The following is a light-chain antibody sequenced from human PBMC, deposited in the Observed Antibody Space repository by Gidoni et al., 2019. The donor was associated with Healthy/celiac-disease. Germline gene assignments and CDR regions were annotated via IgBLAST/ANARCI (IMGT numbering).Light chain of an antibody. CDR3: QAWDSSTAV. J-gene: IGLJ1*01. V-gene: IGLV3-1*01. CDR2: PDT. Sequence: YVVTLPLSLSVSPGQTASISCSGDKLGNKYAFWSQQKPGHSPILVIYPDTKRPAGITERFSGSNSGNTATLTIRGTQPMDEADYYWQAWDSSTAVFGTGTKLTVL. CDR1: KLGNKY.